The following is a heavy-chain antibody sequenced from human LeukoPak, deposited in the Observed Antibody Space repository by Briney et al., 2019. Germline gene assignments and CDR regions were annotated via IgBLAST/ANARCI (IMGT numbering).Heavy chain of an antibody. CDR1: GYTLTSYD. J-gene: IGHJ6*02. Sequence: GASVKVSCKASGYTLTSYDINRVRQATGQGREWMGWMNPNSGYTGYAQKSQGRVTMTRNTSISTAYMELSSLRSEDTAVYYCARPNYDLLTGYYPLLDVWGQGTTVTVSS. D-gene: IGHD3-9*01. V-gene: IGHV1-8*01. CDR2: MNPNSGYT. CDR3: ARPNYDLLTGYYPLLDV.